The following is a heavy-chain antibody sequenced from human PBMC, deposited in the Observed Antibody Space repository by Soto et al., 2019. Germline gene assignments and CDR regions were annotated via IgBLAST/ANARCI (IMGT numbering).Heavy chain of an antibody. Sequence: ASVKVSCKASGGTFSRYTFTWVRQAPGQGLEWMGRIIPILDMPNYAQKFQGRVTITADESTSTAYMELSSLRSEDTAVYYCASPGFGVARGFDYWGQGTLVTVSS. CDR1: GGTFSRYT. J-gene: IGHJ4*02. D-gene: IGHD3-3*01. CDR2: IIPILDMP. V-gene: IGHV1-69*02. CDR3: ASPGFGVARGFDY.